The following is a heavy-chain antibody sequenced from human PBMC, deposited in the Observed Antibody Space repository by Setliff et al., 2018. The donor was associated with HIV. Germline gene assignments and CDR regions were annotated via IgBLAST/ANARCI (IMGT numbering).Heavy chain of an antibody. V-gene: IGHV4-4*07. J-gene: IGHJ5*02. CDR2: ISTNGKA. D-gene: IGHD2-15*01. CDR3: AREKGFGGATGWFDP. Sequence: SETLSLTCTVSGGSMSNYYWTWIRQPAGKGLEWIGRISTNGKANYNPSLKTRVIMSLDTSKNQFSLNLKSVTAADTAIYYCAREKGFGGATGWFDPWGQGTLVTVSS. CDR1: GGSMSNYY.